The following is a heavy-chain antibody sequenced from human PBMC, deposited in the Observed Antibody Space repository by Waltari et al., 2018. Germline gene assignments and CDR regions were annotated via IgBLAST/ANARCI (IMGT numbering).Heavy chain of an antibody. Sequence: QVQLVQSGAEVKKPGAAGKVAGRPSGYSFTDVAITWVRQAPGQGLEWMGWLSPHNGNSGYAPQFHGRVAISGDTAITTAYMELSSLTSDDTAVYYCARTTAARRTHYYYMDVWGEGTTVTISS. D-gene: IGHD6-6*01. CDR1: GYSFTDVA. CDR2: LSPHNGNS. CDR3: ARTTAARRTHYYYMDV. J-gene: IGHJ6*03. V-gene: IGHV1-8*03.